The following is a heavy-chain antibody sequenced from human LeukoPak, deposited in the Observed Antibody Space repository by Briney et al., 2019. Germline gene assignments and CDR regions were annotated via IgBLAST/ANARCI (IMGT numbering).Heavy chain of an antibody. CDR2: IYPGDSDT. V-gene: IGHV5-51*01. CDR3: ARLLVRGVIIRAFDI. J-gene: IGHJ3*02. D-gene: IGHD3-10*01. Sequence: GESLKISFKGSGYRFTSYWIGWGRPMPGKGLGWMGIIYPGDSDTRYSPSFQGQVTISADKSISTAYLQWSSLKASDTAMYYCARLLVRGVIIRAFDIWGQGTMVTVSS. CDR1: GYRFTSYW.